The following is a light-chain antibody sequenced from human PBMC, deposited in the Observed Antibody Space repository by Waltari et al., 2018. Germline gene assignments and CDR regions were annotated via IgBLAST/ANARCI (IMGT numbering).Light chain of an antibody. CDR2: DAS. J-gene: IGKJ3*01. Sequence: IVLTQSPATLSLSPGERATLSCRASQSVSSHLAWYQQKPGQAPRLLIYDASNRATGIPARFSGSGSGTDFTLTISSLEPEDFAVYYCQQRSRWPPRFTFGPGTKVDFK. V-gene: IGKV3-11*01. CDR1: QSVSSH. CDR3: QQRSRWPPRFT.